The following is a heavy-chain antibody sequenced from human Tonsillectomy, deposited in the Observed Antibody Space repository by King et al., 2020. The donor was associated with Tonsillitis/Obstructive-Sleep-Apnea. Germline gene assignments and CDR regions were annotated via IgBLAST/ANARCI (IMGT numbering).Heavy chain of an antibody. J-gene: IGHJ3*02. D-gene: IGHD3-22*01. CDR2: ISYDGSNE. CDR1: GFTFSSYA. V-gene: IGHV3-30*04. Sequence: QVQLVESGGGVVQPGRSLRLSCAASGFTFSSYAIHWVRQAPGKGLEWVAVISYDGSNEYYADSVKGRFTISRDNSKNTLDLQMNSLRVEDTAVYYCAREAIYDARGYADAFDIWGQGTMVTVSS. CDR3: AREAIYDARGYADAFDI.